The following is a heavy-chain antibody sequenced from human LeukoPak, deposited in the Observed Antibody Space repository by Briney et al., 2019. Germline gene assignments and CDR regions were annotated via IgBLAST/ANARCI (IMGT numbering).Heavy chain of an antibody. J-gene: IGHJ1*01. CDR1: GFSLDDYG. V-gene: IGHV3-20*04. CDR2: INWNGDST. CDR3: ARDPGAAARRPEYFQH. Sequence: PGGSLRLACAASGFSLDDYGMSLVRQAPGKGLEWVSGINWNGDSTGYGDSVKGRFTISRDNGKNSLYLQMKSLRAEDTALYYCARDPGAAARRPEYFQHWGQGTLVTVSS. D-gene: IGHD6-25*01.